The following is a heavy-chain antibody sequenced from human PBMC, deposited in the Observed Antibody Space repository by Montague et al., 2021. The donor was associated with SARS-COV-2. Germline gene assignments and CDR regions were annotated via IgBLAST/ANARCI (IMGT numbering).Heavy chain of an antibody. J-gene: IGHJ5*02. D-gene: IGHD2-15*01. V-gene: IGHV4-4*02. CDR1: GASITSSNW. CDR2: IYHSGST. CDR3: ARQIQQVVLSPAKLTNWFAP. Sequence: SETLSLTCTVSGASITSSNWWNWVRQPPGKGLEWIGQIYHSGSTNYNPSLKSRLTLSLDKSKNQFFLNLSSVTAADTAVYYCARQIQQVVLSPAKLTNWFAPWGLGTLVTVAS.